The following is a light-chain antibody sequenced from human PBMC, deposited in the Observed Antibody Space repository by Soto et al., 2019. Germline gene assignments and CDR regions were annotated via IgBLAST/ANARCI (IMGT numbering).Light chain of an antibody. CDR3: CSYTGSFTRVGV. V-gene: IGLV2-14*01. Sequence: QSALTQPASVSGSPGQSITISCAGTSSDIGYSNYVSWYQQHPGKAPKLIIFEVSQRPSGVSNRFSGSKSGNTASLTISGLQAEDEADYYCCSYTGSFTRVGVFGGGTKLTVL. CDR1: SSDIGYSNY. J-gene: IGLJ3*02. CDR2: EVS.